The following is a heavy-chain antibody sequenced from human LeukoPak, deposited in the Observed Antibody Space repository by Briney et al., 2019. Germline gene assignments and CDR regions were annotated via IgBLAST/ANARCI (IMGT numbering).Heavy chain of an antibody. Sequence: GGSLRLSCAASGFTFSSYWMSWVRQAPGKGLEWVANIKQDGSEKYYVDSVKGRFTISRDNAKNSLYLQMNSLRAEDTAVYYCTREYYYGSGSPTDSDYWGQGTLVTVSS. V-gene: IGHV3-7*01. CDR2: IKQDGSEK. CDR1: GFTFSSYW. J-gene: IGHJ4*02. D-gene: IGHD3-10*01. CDR3: TREYYYGSGSPTDSDY.